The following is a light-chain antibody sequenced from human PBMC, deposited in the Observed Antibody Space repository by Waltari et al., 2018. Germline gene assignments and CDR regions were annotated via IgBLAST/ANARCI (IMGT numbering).Light chain of an antibody. CDR1: QSVSDW. CDR3: QQYNDYGTWT. Sequence: DIQMTQSPSTLSASAGDTVTITCRASQSVSDWLAWYKHKPGKAPKVLIYEASSLKSGVPSRFSGSGSGTEFTLTISSLQPDDFATYYCQQYNDYGTWTFGQGTKVEIK. V-gene: IGKV1-5*03. CDR2: EAS. J-gene: IGKJ1*01.